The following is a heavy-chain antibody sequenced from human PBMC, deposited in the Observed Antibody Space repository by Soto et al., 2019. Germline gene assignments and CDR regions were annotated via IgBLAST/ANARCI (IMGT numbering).Heavy chain of an antibody. D-gene: IGHD2-15*01. J-gene: IGHJ4*02. Sequence: QVQLVESGGGVVQPGRSLRLSCAASGLPFSSYGMHWVRQAPGKGVDGVALISYYGSNKYYADTVKGRFTISRDNSKHTLYLQMSSLRVEDTAVCYCAGGQYYVEYLGQGTLVSGSS. V-gene: IGHV3-30*03. CDR2: ISYYGSNK. CDR3: AGGQYYVEY. CDR1: GLPFSSYG.